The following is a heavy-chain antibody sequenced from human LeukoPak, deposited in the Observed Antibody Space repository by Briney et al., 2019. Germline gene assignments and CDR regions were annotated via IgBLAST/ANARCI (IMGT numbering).Heavy chain of an antibody. CDR1: GFTFSSYG. CDR3: ARDPDSSGYYSLDY. D-gene: IGHD3-22*01. J-gene: IGHJ4*02. CDR2: IWYDGSNK. V-gene: IGHV3-33*01. Sequence: GRSLRLSCAASGFTFSSYGMHWVRQAPGKGLEWVAVIWYDGSNKYYADSVKGRFTISRDNSKNTLYLQMNSLRAEDTAVYYCARDPDSSGYYSLDYWGQGALVTVSS.